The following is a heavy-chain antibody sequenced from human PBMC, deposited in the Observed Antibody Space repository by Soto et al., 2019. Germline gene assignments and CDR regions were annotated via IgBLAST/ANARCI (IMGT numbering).Heavy chain of an antibody. D-gene: IGHD6-19*01. J-gene: IGHJ5*02. V-gene: IGHV1-69*02. CDR2: IIPILGIA. CDR3: ARKQGSGWYGSWFDP. CDR1: GGTFSSYT. Sequence: ASVKVSCKASGGTFSSYTISWVRQAPGQGLEWMGRIIPILGIANYAQKFQGRVTITADKSTSTAYMELSSLRSEDTAVYYCARKQGSGWYGSWFDPWGQGTLVTVSS.